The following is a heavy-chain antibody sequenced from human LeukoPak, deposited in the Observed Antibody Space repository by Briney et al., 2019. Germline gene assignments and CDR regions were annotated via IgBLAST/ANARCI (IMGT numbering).Heavy chain of an antibody. CDR2: IDPNTGGT. V-gene: IGHV1-2*06. D-gene: IGHD1-26*01. CDR3: ASLYDIVGTTVDY. J-gene: IGHJ4*02. Sequence: ASVKVSCKTSGYTLTNYYIHWVRQAPGQGLEWMGRIDPNTGGTKSAKNFQGRVTMTRDTSISTAYMALSGLRSDDTAVYYCASLYDIVGTTVDYWGQGALVTVSS. CDR1: GYTLTNYY.